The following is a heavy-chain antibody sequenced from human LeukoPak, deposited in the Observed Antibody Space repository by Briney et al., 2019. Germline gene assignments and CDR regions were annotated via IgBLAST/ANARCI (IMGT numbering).Heavy chain of an antibody. V-gene: IGHV4-39*01. Sequence: SETLSLTCTVSGGSISSSSYYWGWIRQPPGKGLEWIGSIYYSGSTHYNPSLKSRVTISVDTSKNQFSLKLSSVTAADTAVYYCARRVPTGTPRAGFDYWGQGTLVTVSS. CDR3: ARRVPTGTPRAGFDY. J-gene: IGHJ4*02. CDR2: IYYSGST. D-gene: IGHD1-1*01. CDR1: GGSISSSSYY.